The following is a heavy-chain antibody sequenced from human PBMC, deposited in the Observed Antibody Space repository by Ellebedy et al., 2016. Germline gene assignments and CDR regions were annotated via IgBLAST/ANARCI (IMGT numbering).Heavy chain of an antibody. J-gene: IGHJ4*02. CDR3: ARHDLWWLPGSRELYFDY. V-gene: IGHV3-53*01. Sequence: GESLKISXAASGFAVSSNYMNWVRQAPGKGLEWVSVIYGGGSTHYADSVKGRFTISRDNSKNTLYLQMNSLRVEDTAVYYCARHDLWWLPGSRELYFDYWGQGTLVTVSS. CDR2: IYGGGST. D-gene: IGHD5-12*01. CDR1: GFAVSSNY.